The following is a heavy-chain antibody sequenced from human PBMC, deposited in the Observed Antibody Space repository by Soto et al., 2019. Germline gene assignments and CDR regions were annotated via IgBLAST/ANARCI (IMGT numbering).Heavy chain of an antibody. J-gene: IGHJ6*03. V-gene: IGHV3-64*01. CDR1: GFTLSGYA. CDR2: ISSNGVGT. Sequence: EVQLAESGGGLAQPGGSLRLYCAASGFTLSGYAMDWVRQAPGKGLEYVSGISSNGVGTYYANSVQGRFTISRDNSKNTVYLQMGSLSPEDMAVYYCARRARPDFYYMDVWGKGTTVTVSS. D-gene: IGHD6-6*01. CDR3: ARRARPDFYYMDV.